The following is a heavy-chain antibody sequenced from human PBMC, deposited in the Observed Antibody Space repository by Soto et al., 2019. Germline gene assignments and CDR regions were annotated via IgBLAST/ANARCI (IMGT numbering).Heavy chain of an antibody. CDR3: ARGSWFGDNWFDP. CDR1: GGTYRSYA. Sequence: SVPFSCNCSGGTYRSYAIGWVLHTPGQGLEWMGGIIPIFGTANYAQKFQGRVTITADESTSTAYMELSSLRSEDTAVYYCARGSWFGDNWFDPCGQGTLVPLSS. D-gene: IGHD3-10*01. V-gene: IGHV1-69*01. J-gene: IGHJ5*02. CDR2: IIPIFGTA.